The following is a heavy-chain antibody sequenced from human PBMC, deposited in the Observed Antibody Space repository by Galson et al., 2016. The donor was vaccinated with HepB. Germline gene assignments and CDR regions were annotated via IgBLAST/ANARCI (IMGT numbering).Heavy chain of an antibody. CDR1: GFIFTNYA. Sequence: SLRLSCAARGFIFTNYALHWVRQAPGKGLESVSVISHTGDTSYYADSVKGRFIISRDNFQDTLFLTMSSLRLEDTAMFYCVKTGGNPTTNFDSCGQGTLVIVSS. D-gene: IGHD2-8*02. J-gene: IGHJ4*02. CDR2: ISHTGDTS. V-gene: IGHV3-64D*08. CDR3: VKTGGNPTTNFDS.